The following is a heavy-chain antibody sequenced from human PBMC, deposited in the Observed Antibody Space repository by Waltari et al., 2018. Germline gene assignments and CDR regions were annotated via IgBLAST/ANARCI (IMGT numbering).Heavy chain of an antibody. Sequence: QVQLVESGGGVVQPGRSLRLSCAASGFTFSSYAMHWVRQAPGKGLEWVAVIADDGSNKYYADSVKGLFTISRDNSKNTLYLQMNSLRAEDTAVYYCARGTYYDFWSAHIPFWGQGTMVTVSS. CDR3: ARGTYYDFWSAHIPF. D-gene: IGHD3-3*01. CDR1: GFTFSSYA. V-gene: IGHV3-30-3*01. J-gene: IGHJ3*01. CDR2: IADDGSNK.